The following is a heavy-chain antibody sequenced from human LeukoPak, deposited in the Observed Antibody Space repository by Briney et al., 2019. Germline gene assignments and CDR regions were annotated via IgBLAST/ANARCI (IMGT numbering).Heavy chain of an antibody. V-gene: IGHV4-59*01. CDR3: ARASEISHYYDSSGYFDY. J-gene: IGHJ4*02. CDR1: GGSISSYY. D-gene: IGHD3-22*01. CDR2: IYYSGST. Sequence: ASETLSLTCTVSGGSISSYYWSWIRQPPGKGLEWIGYIYYSGSTNYNPSLKSRVTISVDTSKNQFSLKLSSVTAADTAVYYCARASEISHYYDSSGYFDYWGQGTLVTVSS.